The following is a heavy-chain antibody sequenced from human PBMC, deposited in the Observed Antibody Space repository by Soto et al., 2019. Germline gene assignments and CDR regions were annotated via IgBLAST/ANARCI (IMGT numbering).Heavy chain of an antibody. D-gene: IGHD1-26*01. CDR3: ARREIQGPIDY. CDR1: GCTISSFNW. CDR2: IYYSGTT. Sequence: SETLSRTCVPSGCTISSFNWWGWIRQPPGKGLEWIGYIYYSGTTYYNPSLKSRVTMSVDTSKNQFSLKLTSVTAVDTAVYYCARREIQGPIDYWGQG. J-gene: IGHJ4*02. V-gene: IGHV4-28*01.